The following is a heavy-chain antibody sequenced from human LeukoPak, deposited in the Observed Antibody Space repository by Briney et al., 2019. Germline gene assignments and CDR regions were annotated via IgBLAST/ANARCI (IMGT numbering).Heavy chain of an antibody. CDR3: TTTIVGVTTWFDP. D-gene: IGHD1-26*01. CDR2: IKNKTNGGTT. CDR1: GFTLSNAY. Sequence: GGSLRLSCATSGFTLSNAYMSWVRQAPGKGLEWVGRIKNKTNGGTTDYAAPVKGRFTISRDDSKNTLYLQMNSLKTEDTAVYYCTTTIVGVTTWFDPWGQGTLVTVSS. V-gene: IGHV3-15*01. J-gene: IGHJ5*02.